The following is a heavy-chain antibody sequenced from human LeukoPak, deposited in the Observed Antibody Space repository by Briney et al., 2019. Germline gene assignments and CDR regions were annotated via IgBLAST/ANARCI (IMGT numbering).Heavy chain of an antibody. J-gene: IGHJ6*03. V-gene: IGHV3-7*01. CDR2: IKQDGSEK. CDR3: ARVPDTYCSGGSCYYYYYMDV. CDR1: GFTFSSYW. Sequence: GGSLRLSCAASGFTFSSYWMTWVRQAPGKGLEWVANIKQDGSEKYYVDSVKGRFTISRDNAMNSLYLQMNSLRAEDTAVYYCARVPDTYCSGGSCYYYYYMDVWGKGTTVTVSS. D-gene: IGHD2-15*01.